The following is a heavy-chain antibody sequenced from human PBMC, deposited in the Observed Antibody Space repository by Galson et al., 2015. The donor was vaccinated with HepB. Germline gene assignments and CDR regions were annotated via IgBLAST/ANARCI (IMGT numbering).Heavy chain of an antibody. Sequence: QSGAEVKKPGESLKISLRGSGYSFTSNWIAWVRQMPGKGREWMGSFYPGDSVTRYSPSFQGQVTISADKSISTAYLQWSSLKASDTAMYYCARLEGYNWNYHRLKYFDYWGQGTLVTVSS. J-gene: IGHJ4*02. V-gene: IGHV5-51*03. CDR2: FYPGDSVT. D-gene: IGHD1-7*01. CDR1: GYSFTSNW. CDR3: ARLEGYNWNYHRLKYFDY.